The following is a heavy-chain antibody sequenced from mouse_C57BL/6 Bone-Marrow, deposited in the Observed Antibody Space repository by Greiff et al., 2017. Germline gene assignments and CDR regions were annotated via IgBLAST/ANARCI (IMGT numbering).Heavy chain of an antibody. Sequence: EVKLVESGGGLVKPGGSLKLSCAASGFTFSDYGMHWVRQAPEKGLEWVAYISSGSSTIYYADTVKGRFTISSDNAKNTLFLQMTSLRSEDTAMYYCAITTVVATDAMDYWGQGTSVTVSS. D-gene: IGHD1-1*01. CDR2: ISSGSSTI. J-gene: IGHJ4*01. V-gene: IGHV5-17*01. CDR3: AITTVVATDAMDY. CDR1: GFTFSDYG.